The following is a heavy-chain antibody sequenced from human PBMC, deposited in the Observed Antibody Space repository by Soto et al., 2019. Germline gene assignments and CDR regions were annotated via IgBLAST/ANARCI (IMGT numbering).Heavy chain of an antibody. CDR2: IYWDGDK. D-gene: IGHD1-26*01. V-gene: IGHV2-5*02. CDR1: GFSLSTNGVG. J-gene: IGHJ4*02. Sequence: QITLKESGPTLVKPTQTLTLTCTFSGFSLSTNGVGVGWIRQPPGKALEWLALIYWDGDKRYSPSLRSRLTLTKDTSKNQVVRTLTNMGPVDTATYYCARRRDGTYALDYWGQGTLVTVAS. CDR3: ARRRDGTYALDY.